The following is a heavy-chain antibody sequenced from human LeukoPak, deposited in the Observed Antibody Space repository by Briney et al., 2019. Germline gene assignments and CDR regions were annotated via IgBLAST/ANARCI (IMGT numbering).Heavy chain of an antibody. D-gene: IGHD5-18*01. V-gene: IGHV3-7*01. CDR1: GASISSNNYY. CDR3: ARISPERGYSYGPLDNYFDY. Sequence: ETLSLTCTVSGASISSNNYYWGWVRQPPGKGLEWVANIKQDGSEKYYVDSVKGRFTISRDNAKNSLYLQMNSLRAEDTAVYYCARISPERGYSYGPLDNYFDYWGQGTLVTVSS. CDR2: IKQDGSEK. J-gene: IGHJ4*02.